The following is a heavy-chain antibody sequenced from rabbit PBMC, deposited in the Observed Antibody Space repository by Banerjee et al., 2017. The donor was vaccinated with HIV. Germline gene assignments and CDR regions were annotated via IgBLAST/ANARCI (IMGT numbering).Heavy chain of an antibody. CDR2: IHAGSSGST. CDR1: GFTLSSYW. J-gene: IGHJ4*01. CDR3: ARYVGGSGYYNL. V-gene: IGHV1S7*01. Sequence: QQLEESGGGLVKPGGTLKLSCTASGFTLSSYWMSWVRQAPGKGLEWIGYIHAGSSGSTYYASWVNDRFTISRENTQNTVYLQLNSLTAADTATYFCARYVGGSGYYNLWGQGTLVTVS. D-gene: IGHD1-1*01.